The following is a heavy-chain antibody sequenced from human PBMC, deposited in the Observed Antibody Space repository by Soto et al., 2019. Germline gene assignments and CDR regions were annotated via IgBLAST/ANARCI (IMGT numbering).Heavy chain of an antibody. CDR3: ASAYGSGSYYQNY. D-gene: IGHD3-10*01. CDR2: IYYSGST. V-gene: IGHV4-30-4*01. J-gene: IGHJ4*02. Sequence: PSETLSLTCTVSGGSISSGDYYWSWIRQPPGKGLEWIGYIYYSGSTYYNPSLKSRVTISVDTSKNQFSLKLSSVTAADTTEYYCASAYGSGSYYQNYWGQGTLVTVSS. CDR1: GGSISSGDYY.